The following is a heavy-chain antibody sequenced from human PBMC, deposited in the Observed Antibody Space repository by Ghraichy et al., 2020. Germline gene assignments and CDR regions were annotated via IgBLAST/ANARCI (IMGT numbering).Heavy chain of an antibody. CDR2: VYHTGST. V-gene: IGHV4-38-2*02. Sequence: SETLSLTCTVSGYSISNGYYWGWVRQPPGKGPEWIGSVYHTGSTYYNPSLKSRVALSVDTSKNQFSLRLSSVSAADTAVYFCARVVVAKTYFFDYWGQGTLVTVSS. D-gene: IGHD2-21*01. J-gene: IGHJ4*02. CDR3: ARVVVAKTYFFDY. CDR1: GYSISNGYY.